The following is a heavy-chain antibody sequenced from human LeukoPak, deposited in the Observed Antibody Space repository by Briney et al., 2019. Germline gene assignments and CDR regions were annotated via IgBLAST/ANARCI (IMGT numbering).Heavy chain of an antibody. D-gene: IGHD2-2*01. V-gene: IGHV3-48*01. CDR3: ASENGQLLLRAFDI. J-gene: IGHJ3*02. CDR1: GLTFSSYS. CDR2: ISSSGSTM. Sequence: GGSLRLSCAVSGLTFSSYSMNWVRQAPGKGLEWLSYISSSGSTMYYADSVKGRFTISRDNAKNSLYLQMNSLRAEDTAVYYCASENGQLLLRAFDIWGQGTMVTVSS.